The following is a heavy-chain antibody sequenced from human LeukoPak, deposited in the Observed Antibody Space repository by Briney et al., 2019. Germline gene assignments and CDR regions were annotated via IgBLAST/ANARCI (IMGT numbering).Heavy chain of an antibody. CDR3: AKEKAVIGSPLLDS. Sequence: GGSLRLSCAASGFTVSSNYMSWVRQAPGKGLEWVSVIYIGGSTYYADSVKGRFTISRDNSKNTLFVQMNSLRVEDTAVYYCAKEKAVIGSPLLDSWGQGTLVTVSS. V-gene: IGHV3-53*01. D-gene: IGHD2-15*01. CDR1: GFTVSSNY. J-gene: IGHJ4*02. CDR2: IYIGGST.